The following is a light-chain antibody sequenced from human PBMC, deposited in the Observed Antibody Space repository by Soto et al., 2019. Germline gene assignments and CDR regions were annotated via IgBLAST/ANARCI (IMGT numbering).Light chain of an antibody. CDR3: SSYTTSSTYV. V-gene: IGLV2-14*01. CDR1: SSDLGIYRY. J-gene: IGLJ1*01. Sequence: QSVLAQPASVSGSPGQSITISCTATSSDLGIYRYVSWYQQHPGEAPKLIIFEVINRPSGVSDRFSGSKSGNTASLIISGLQAEDEADYYCSSYTTSSTYVFGTGTKVTVL. CDR2: EVI.